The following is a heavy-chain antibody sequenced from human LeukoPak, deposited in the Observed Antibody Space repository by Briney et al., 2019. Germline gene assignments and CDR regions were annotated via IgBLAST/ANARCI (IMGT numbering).Heavy chain of an antibody. Sequence: PGGSLRLSCAASGFTFSGYSMHWVRQAPGKGLEWVARINSDGTTKYYADSVKGRFTISRDNAKNTLYLQMNSLRAEDTAVYYCARVGALVKPGYCYYDMVFWGEGDT. CDR2: INSDGTTK. CDR1: GFTFSGYS. V-gene: IGHV3-33*03. J-gene: IGHJ6*03. CDR3: ARVGALVKPGYCYYDMVF. D-gene: IGHD1-26*01.